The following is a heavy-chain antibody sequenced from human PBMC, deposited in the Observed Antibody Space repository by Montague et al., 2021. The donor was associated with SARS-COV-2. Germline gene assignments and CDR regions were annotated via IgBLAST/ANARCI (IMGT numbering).Heavy chain of an antibody. CDR2: N. D-gene: IGHD1-26*01. V-gene: IGHV6-1*01. J-gene: IGHJ4*02. CDR3: ARTSASSDY. Sequence: NDYAVSLKSRITINPDTSKNQISLQLNSVPPEDTAVYYCARTSASSDYWGQGTLVTVSS.